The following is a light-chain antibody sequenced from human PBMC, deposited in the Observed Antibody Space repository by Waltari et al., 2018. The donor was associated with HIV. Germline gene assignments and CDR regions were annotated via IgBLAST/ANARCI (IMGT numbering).Light chain of an antibody. V-gene: IGLV1-40*01. Sequence: QSVLTQPPSVSGAPGPRVNISCPGSSPNIGAGSDVHWFQQLPGTAPELLIYGNTNRPSGVPDRFSGSKSGTSASLSITGLQAEDEADYYCQSYDSGLSAYVFGTGTKVTVL. CDR3: QSYDSGLSAYV. J-gene: IGLJ1*01. CDR2: GNT. CDR1: SPNIGAGSD.